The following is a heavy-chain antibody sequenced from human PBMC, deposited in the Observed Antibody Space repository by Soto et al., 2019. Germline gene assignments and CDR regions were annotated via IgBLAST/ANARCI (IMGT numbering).Heavy chain of an antibody. J-gene: IGHJ6*02. CDR1: GGSISSYY. CDR3: ASIYGSGAYYYGMDV. Sequence: SETLSLTCTVSGGSISSYYWSWIRQPPGKGLEWIGYIYYSGSTNYNPSLKSRVTISVDTSKNQFSLKLSSVTAADTAVYYCASIYGSGAYYYGMDVWGQGTTVTVSS. V-gene: IGHV4-59*01. D-gene: IGHD3-10*01. CDR2: IYYSGST.